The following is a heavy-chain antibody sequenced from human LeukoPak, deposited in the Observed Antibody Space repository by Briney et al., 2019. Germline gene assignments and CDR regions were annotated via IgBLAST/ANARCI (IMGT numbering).Heavy chain of an antibody. CDR3: AKGGYKYDSSGHNYYDY. Sequence: GGSLRLSCAASGFTFSDYGMHWVRQAPGKGLEWVAFIRYDGSKKYYADSVKGRFTISRDNSKNTLFLQMNTLRAEDTAVCYCAKGGYKYDSSGHNYYDYWGQGTLVTVSS. CDR1: GFTFSDYG. V-gene: IGHV3-30*02. D-gene: IGHD3-22*01. CDR2: IRYDGSKK. J-gene: IGHJ4*02.